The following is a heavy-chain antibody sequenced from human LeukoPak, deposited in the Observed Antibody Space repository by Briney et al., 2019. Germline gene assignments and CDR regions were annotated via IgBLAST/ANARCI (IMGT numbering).Heavy chain of an antibody. V-gene: IGHV1-18*01. CDR2: ISAYNGNT. Sequence: ASVKVSCKASGYTFTSYGISWVRQAPGQGLEWMGWISAYNGNTNYAQKLQGRVTMTRDTSTSTVYMELSSLRSEDTAVYYCARDLLGDYGYFDYWGQGTLVTVSS. CDR1: GYTFTSYG. D-gene: IGHD4-17*01. J-gene: IGHJ4*02. CDR3: ARDLLGDYGYFDY.